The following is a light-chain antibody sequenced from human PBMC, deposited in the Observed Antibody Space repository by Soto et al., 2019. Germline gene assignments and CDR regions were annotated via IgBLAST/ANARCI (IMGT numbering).Light chain of an antibody. CDR1: VMISTY. Sequence: ELVLTQSPVTLSLSPGQRATLSCRASVMISTYVAWYQQKPGQAPRLLIYDASNRATGVPARFSGSGSGTDFTLTILAMEPDEFAVYYCQERSPWKFGRGTKVDI. J-gene: IGKJ1*01. V-gene: IGKV3-11*01. CDR2: DAS. CDR3: QERSPWK.